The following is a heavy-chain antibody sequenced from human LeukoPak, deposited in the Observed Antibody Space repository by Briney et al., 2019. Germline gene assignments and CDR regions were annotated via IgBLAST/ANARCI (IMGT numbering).Heavy chain of an antibody. CDR1: GYTFTSCY. Sequence: ASVKVSCKASGYTFTSCYVHWMRQAPGQGLEWMGLINPNDGGTSYAQKLQGRVTMTRDMSTSTVYMELTSLTSEDTAVYYCARDLGSGWYYFDSWGQGTLVTVSS. D-gene: IGHD6-19*01. V-gene: IGHV1-46*01. CDR2: INPNDGGT. CDR3: ARDLGSGWYYFDS. J-gene: IGHJ4*02.